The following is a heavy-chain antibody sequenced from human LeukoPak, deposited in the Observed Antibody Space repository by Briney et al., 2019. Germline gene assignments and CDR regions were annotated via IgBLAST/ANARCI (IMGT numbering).Heavy chain of an antibody. D-gene: IGHD2-15*01. J-gene: IGHJ5*02. CDR2: IYYSGST. V-gene: IGHV4-39*01. CDR3: ARRVYRGRYCSGGSCYSEPGRPNWFDP. Sequence: SETLSLTCTVSGGSISSSSYYWGWIRQPPGKGLEWIGSIYYSGSTYYNPSLKSRVTVSVDTSKNQFSVKLSSVTAADTAVYYCARRVYRGRYCSGGSCYSEPGRPNWFDPWGQGTLVTVSS. CDR1: GGSISSSSYY.